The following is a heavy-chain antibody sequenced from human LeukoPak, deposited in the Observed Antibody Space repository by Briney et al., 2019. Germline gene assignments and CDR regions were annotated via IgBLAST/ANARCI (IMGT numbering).Heavy chain of an antibody. Sequence: ASVKVSCKASGYTFPSYFMHWVRQAPGQGLEWMGIINPTGGSTTYAQKFQARVTMTRDTSTSTVYMELSSLRSDDTAVYYCARTAARRFDYWGQGTLVTVSS. D-gene: IGHD6-6*01. CDR1: GYTFPSYF. CDR3: ARTAARRFDY. J-gene: IGHJ4*02. V-gene: IGHV1-46*01. CDR2: INPTGGST.